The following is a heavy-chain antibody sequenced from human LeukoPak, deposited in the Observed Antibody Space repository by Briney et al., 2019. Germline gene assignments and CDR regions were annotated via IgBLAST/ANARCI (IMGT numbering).Heavy chain of an antibody. CDR1: GYSFTDYY. CDR2: INSNNGDT. V-gene: IGHV1-2*02. CDR3: ARDGDGYNLD. J-gene: IGHJ4*02. Sequence: SENVSCKASGYSFTDYYLHWVRQAPGQGLEWVGGINSNNGDTHYAQNFQGRVTMTRDTSISTAYMELSRLGPDDTAVYYCARDGDGYNLDWGQGTLVTVSS. D-gene: IGHD5-24*01.